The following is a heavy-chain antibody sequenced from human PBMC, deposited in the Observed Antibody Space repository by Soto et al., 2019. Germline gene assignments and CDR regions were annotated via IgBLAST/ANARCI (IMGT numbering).Heavy chain of an antibody. D-gene: IGHD3-22*01. Sequence: SETLSLTFTVSGGSVSSGSYYWNWIRQPPGKGLVYIGNIYYSGSTNYNPSLKSRVTISVDRSKNQFSLKLSSVTAADSAVYYCARVSSPDSSGYYYGFDSWGQGTLVTVSS. CDR2: IYYSGST. CDR1: GGSVSSGSYY. J-gene: IGHJ4*02. CDR3: ARVSSPDSSGYYYGFDS. V-gene: IGHV4-61*01.